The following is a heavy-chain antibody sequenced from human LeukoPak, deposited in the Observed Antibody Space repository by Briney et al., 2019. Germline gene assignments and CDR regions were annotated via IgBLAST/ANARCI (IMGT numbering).Heavy chain of an antibody. J-gene: IGHJ4*02. CDR3: AKVLYSVINFNMIFDK. CDR1: VFTVADYV. D-gene: IGHD3-16*01. Sequence: GGSLRLSSSASVFTVADYVMNWGPQSPGGSLQWVATLGVSDDTTYYTDSVRGQFAISRDNFKNTVSLQMNSLRVEDTVVYYYAKVLYSVINFNMIFDKWGQGTLVTVAS. CDR2: LGVSDDTT. V-gene: IGHV3-23*01.